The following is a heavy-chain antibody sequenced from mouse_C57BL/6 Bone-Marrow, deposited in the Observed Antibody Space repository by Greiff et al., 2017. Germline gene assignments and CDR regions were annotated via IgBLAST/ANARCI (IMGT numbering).Heavy chain of an antibody. V-gene: IGHV14-3*01. CDR2: IDPANGNT. CDR3: ARHHSCDY. J-gene: IGHJ2*01. CDR1: GFTITNTY. Sequence: VQLQESVAELVRPGASVKLSCTASGFTITNTYLHWVKQRPEQGLEWIGRIDPANGNTKYAPQFQGKATLTADTSSHPAYLWSSSLTSEETAIYNCARHHSCDYWGQGTTRTVAA.